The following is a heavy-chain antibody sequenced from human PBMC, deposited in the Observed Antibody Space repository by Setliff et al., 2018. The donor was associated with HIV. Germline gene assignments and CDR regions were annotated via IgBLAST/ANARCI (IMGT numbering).Heavy chain of an antibody. Sequence: GGSLRLSCAASGFTFSSYAMSWVRQAPGKGLEWVSAISDSGGDTYYADSVKGRFTISRDNAKNTLYLQMNSLRAEDTAVYYCARERGAIWFGEPFDPWGQGTLVTVSS. CDR3: ARERGAIWFGEPFDP. CDR1: GFTFSSYA. J-gene: IGHJ5*02. V-gene: IGHV3-23*01. CDR2: ISDSGGDT. D-gene: IGHD3-10*01.